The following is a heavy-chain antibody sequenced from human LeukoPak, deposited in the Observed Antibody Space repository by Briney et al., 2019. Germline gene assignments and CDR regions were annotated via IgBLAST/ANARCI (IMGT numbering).Heavy chain of an antibody. V-gene: IGHV1-69*13. CDR1: GGTFSSYA. Sequence: GASVKVSCKASGGTFSSYAISWVRQAPGQGLEWMGGIIPIFGTANYAQKFQGRVTITADESTSTAYMELSSLRSEDTAVYYCARPDYGAYSAFDIWGQGTMVTVSS. D-gene: IGHD4-17*01. CDR3: ARPDYGAYSAFDI. J-gene: IGHJ3*02. CDR2: IIPIFGTA.